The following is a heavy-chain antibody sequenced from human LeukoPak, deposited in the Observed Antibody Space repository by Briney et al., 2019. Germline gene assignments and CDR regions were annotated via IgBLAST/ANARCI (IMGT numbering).Heavy chain of an antibody. V-gene: IGHV3-23*01. CDR3: AKDRYSSSWCGNYYFDY. CDR2: ISGSGGST. J-gene: IGHJ4*02. CDR1: GFTFSSYA. Sequence: GGSLRLSCAASGFTFSSYAMSWVRQAPGKGLEWVSAISGSGGSTYYADSVKGRFTISRDNSKNTLYLQMNSLRAEDTAVYYCAKDRYSSSWCGNYYFDYWGQGTLVTVSS. D-gene: IGHD6-13*01.